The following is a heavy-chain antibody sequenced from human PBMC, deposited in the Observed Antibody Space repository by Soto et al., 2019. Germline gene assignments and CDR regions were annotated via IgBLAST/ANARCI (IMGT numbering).Heavy chain of an antibody. J-gene: IGHJ4*02. Sequence: EVQLVESGGGLVKPGGSLRLSCAASGFTFSSYSMNWVRQAPGKGLEWVSSISSSSSYIYYADSVKGRFTISRDNAKNSLYLQMISLRAEDTAVYYCARRGGNCSGGSCYALDYCGQGTLVTVSS. D-gene: IGHD2-15*01. CDR1: GFTFSSYS. CDR3: ARRGGNCSGGSCYALDY. V-gene: IGHV3-21*01. CDR2: ISSSSSYI.